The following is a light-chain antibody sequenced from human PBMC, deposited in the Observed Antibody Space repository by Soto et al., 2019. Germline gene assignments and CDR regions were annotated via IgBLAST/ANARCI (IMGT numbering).Light chain of an antibody. CDR3: HQYGISPPVT. J-gene: IGKJ5*01. Sequence: EIVLTQSPGTLSLSPGERATLSCRASQSVSSSYLAWYQHQPGQAPRLLIYGASSRATGIPDRFSGSGSGAAFILTISRLEPEDFAVYYCHQYGISPPVTFGQGTRLEIK. CDR1: QSVSSSY. CDR2: GAS. V-gene: IGKV3-20*01.